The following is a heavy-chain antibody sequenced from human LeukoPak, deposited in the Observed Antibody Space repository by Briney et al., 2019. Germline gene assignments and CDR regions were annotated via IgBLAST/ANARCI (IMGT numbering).Heavy chain of an antibody. CDR3: ARVRTPYYYDSSGYYYLGY. J-gene: IGHJ4*02. CDR2: IIPIFGTA. CDR1: GGTFSSYA. V-gene: IGHV1-69*13. Sequence: SVTVSCKASGGTFSSYAISWVRQAPGQGLEWMGGIIPIFGTANYAQKFQGRVTITADESTSTAYMELSSLRSEDTAVYYCARVRTPYYYDSSGYYYLGYWGQGTLVTVSS. D-gene: IGHD3-22*01.